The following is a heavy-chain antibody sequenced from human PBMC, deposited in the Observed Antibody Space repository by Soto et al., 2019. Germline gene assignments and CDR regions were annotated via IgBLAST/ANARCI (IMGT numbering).Heavy chain of an antibody. CDR2: VHHSGNS. CDR3: ARVPDR. V-gene: IGHV4-4*02. D-gene: IGHD2-2*01. Sequence: SETLSLTCAVSGDSIRSDKWWSWVRQPPGKGLEWIGEVHHSGNSNYNPSLKSRVIISVDKPKNQFSLKLSSVTAADTAVYYCARVPDRSGQGTLVTVSS. J-gene: IGHJ5*02. CDR1: GDSIRSDKW.